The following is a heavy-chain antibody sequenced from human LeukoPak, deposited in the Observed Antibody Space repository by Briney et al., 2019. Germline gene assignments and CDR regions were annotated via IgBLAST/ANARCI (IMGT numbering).Heavy chain of an antibody. Sequence: ASVKVSCKASGYTFTSYDINWVRQATGQGLEWMGWMNPNSGNTGYAQKFQGRVTMTRDTSISTAYMELSRLRSDDTAVYYCARDGGYSSSPDYWGQGTLVTVSS. J-gene: IGHJ4*02. V-gene: IGHV1-8*01. CDR3: ARDGGYSSSPDY. CDR1: GYTFTSYD. CDR2: MNPNSGNT. D-gene: IGHD6-13*01.